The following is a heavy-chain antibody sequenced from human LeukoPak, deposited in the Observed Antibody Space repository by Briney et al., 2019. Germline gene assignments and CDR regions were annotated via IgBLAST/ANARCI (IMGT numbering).Heavy chain of an antibody. CDR1: GFTFSSYE. J-gene: IGHJ4*02. CDR3: AKDADSSGYIRRFDY. V-gene: IGHV3-48*03. D-gene: IGHD3-22*01. CDR2: ISSSGSTI. Sequence: GGSLRLSCAASGFTFSSYEMNWVRQAPGKGLEWVSYISSSGSTIYYADSVKGRFTISRDNAKNSLYLQMNSLRAEDTALYYCAKDADSSGYIRRFDYWGQGTLVTVSS.